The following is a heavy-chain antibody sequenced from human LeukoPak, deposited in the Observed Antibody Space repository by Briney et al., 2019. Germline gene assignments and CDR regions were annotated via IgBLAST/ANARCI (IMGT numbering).Heavy chain of an antibody. V-gene: IGHV1-69*04. CDR3: ARTVVVVPAADPRGWFDP. D-gene: IGHD2-2*01. CDR2: IIPILGIA. CDR1: GGTFSSYA. J-gene: IGHJ5*02. Sequence: ASVKVSCKASGGTFSSYAISWVRQAPGQGLEWMGRIIPILGIANYAQKFQGRVTITADKSTSTAYMELSSLRSEDTAVYYCARTVVVVPAADPRGWFDPWGQGTLVTVSS.